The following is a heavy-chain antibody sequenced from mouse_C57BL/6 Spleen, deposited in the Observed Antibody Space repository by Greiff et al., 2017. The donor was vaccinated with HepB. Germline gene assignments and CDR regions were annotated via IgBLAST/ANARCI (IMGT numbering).Heavy chain of an antibody. Sequence: VQLQQSDAELVKPGASVKISCKVSGYTFTDHTIHWMKQRPEQGLEWIGYISPRDGSTKYNGKFEGTATLTADKSSSTAYMQLNSLTSEDSAVYFCAREIYYGSSLFAYWGQGTLVTVSA. V-gene: IGHV1-78*01. CDR2: ISPRDGST. CDR3: AREIYYGSSLFAY. CDR1: GYTFTDHT. J-gene: IGHJ3*01. D-gene: IGHD1-1*01.